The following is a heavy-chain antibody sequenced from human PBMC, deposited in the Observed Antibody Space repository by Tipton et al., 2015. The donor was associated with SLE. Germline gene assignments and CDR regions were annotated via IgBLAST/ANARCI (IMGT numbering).Heavy chain of an antibody. V-gene: IGHV4-34*01. D-gene: IGHD6-19*01. CDR1: GGSFSVHY. CDR2: INHSGST. CDR3: VRHAVAGYYFDY. Sequence: AGLVKPSETLSLTCAVYGGSFSVHYWSWSWIRQPPGKGLEWIGEINHSGSTYYNPSLKSRVTVSEDTSKSQFSLKLSSVTAADTAVYYCVRHAVAGYYFDYWGQGTLVTVSS. J-gene: IGHJ4*02.